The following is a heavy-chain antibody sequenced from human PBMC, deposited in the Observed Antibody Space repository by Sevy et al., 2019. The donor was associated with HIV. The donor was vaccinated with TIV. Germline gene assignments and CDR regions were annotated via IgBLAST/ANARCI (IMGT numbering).Heavy chain of an antibody. CDR1: GFTFSSYV. J-gene: IGHJ4*02. D-gene: IGHD2-21*02. CDR2: IWYDGTIK. CDR3: ARGGGYCGGDCYSIDY. Sequence: GGALRLSCAASGFTFSSYVMHWVRQAPGKGLEWVALIWYDGTIKYYADSVKGRFTISRDNSKDTLFLQMNSLTPEDTVVYYCARGGGYCGGDCYSIDYWGQGDLVTVSS. V-gene: IGHV3-33*08.